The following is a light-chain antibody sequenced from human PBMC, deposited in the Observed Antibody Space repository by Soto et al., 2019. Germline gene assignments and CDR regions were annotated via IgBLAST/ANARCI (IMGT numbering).Light chain of an antibody. CDR3: QPWGTGIHVV. J-gene: IGLJ2*01. V-gene: IGLV4-69*01. CDR2: LDSDGSH. Sequence: QSVLTQSPSASASLGASVKLTCTLSSGHSSYAIAWHQQQPEKGPRYLMKLDSDGSHTKGDAIPDRFSGSSSGAERYLTISSLQCEDEADYYCQPWGTGIHVVFGGGTKLTVL. CDR1: SGHSSYA.